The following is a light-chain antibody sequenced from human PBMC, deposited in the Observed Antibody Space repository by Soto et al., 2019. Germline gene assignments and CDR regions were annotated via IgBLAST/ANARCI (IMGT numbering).Light chain of an antibody. Sequence: DIQMTQSPSSLSSSVGDIFTITCRASQGIRNDLGWYQQKPGKAPKRLIYATSSLQSGVPSRFSGSGSGTDFTLTISGLQPEDLATYYCQSYNTARPTFGQGTRLEIK. CDR2: ATS. J-gene: IGKJ5*01. CDR1: QGIRND. V-gene: IGKV1-17*01. CDR3: QSYNTARPT.